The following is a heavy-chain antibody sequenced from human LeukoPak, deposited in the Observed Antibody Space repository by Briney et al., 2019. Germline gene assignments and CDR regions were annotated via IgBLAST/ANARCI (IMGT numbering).Heavy chain of an antibody. V-gene: IGHV1-69*04. Sequence: SVKVSCKASGGTFSSYAISWVRQAPGQGLEWMGRIIPILGIANYAQKFQGRVTITADKSTSTAYMELSSLRSEDTAVYYCARGAVSGYELFTDYWGQGTLVTVSS. CDR1: GGTFSSYA. J-gene: IGHJ4*02. CDR3: ARGAVSGYELFTDY. CDR2: IIPILGIA. D-gene: IGHD5-12*01.